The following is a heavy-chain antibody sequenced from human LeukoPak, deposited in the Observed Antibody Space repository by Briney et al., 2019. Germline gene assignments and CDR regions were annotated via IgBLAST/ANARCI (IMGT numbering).Heavy chain of an antibody. Sequence: SETLSLTCAVYGGSFSGYYWSWIRQPPGKGLEWIGEINHSGSTNCNPSLKSRVTISVDTSKNQFSLKLSSVTAADTAVYYCARTISYWSLRYFDWFDYWGQGTLVTVSS. CDR3: ARTISYWSLRYFDWFDY. J-gene: IGHJ4*02. D-gene: IGHD3-9*01. V-gene: IGHV4-34*01. CDR2: INHSGST. CDR1: GGSFSGYY.